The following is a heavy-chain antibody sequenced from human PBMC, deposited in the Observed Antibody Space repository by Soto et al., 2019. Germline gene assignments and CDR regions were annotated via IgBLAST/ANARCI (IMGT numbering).Heavy chain of an antibody. CDR2: IWYDGSNK. CDR1: GFTFSTYG. V-gene: IGHV3-33*01. J-gene: IGHJ4*02. Sequence: QVQLVESGGGVVQPGKSLRLSCAASGFTFSTYGMHWVRQAPGKGLEWVAVIWYDGSNKYHGDSLKGRFTISRDNYKNTLYLQINNPRAEYTAVYYGGRNGALGDTAVVDSWGQGTLVTVSS. D-gene: IGHD5-18*01. CDR3: GRNGALGDTAVVDS.